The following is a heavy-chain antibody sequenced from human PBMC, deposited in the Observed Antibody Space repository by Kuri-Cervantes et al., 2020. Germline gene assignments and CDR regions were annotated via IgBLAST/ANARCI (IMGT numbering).Heavy chain of an antibody. D-gene: IGHD3-16*01. J-gene: IGHJ4*02. CDR1: GFTFSSYE. CDR3: ARDWTFEVRLGGLDY. Sequence: LSLTCAASGFTFSSYEMNWVRQAPGKGLEWLSYISGSDNTIYYADSVKGRFTISRDNAKNSLYLQMNSLRAEDTAVYYCARDWTFEVRLGGLDYWGQGTLVTVSS. CDR2: ISGSDNTI. V-gene: IGHV3-48*03.